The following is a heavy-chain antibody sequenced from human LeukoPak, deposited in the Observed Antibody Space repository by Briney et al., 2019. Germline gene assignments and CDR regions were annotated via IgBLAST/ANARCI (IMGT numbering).Heavy chain of an antibody. CDR2: IYYSGST. J-gene: IGHJ3*02. D-gene: IGHD3-3*01. Sequence: PSETLSLTCTVSGGSISSYYWSWIRQPPGKGLEWIGYIYYSGSTNYNPSLKSRVTISVDTSKNQFSLKLSSVTAADTAVYYCARTFVSEYYDFWSGTNAFDIWGQGTMVTVSS. CDR3: ARTFVSEYYDFWSGTNAFDI. CDR1: GGSISSYY. V-gene: IGHV4-59*01.